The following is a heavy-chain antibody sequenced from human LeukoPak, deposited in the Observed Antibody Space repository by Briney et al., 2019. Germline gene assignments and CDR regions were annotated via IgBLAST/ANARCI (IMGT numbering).Heavy chain of an antibody. J-gene: IGHJ1*01. Sequence: SETLSLTCTVSGGSISSSSYYWGWIRQPPGKGLEWIGSIYYSGSTYYNPSLKSRVTISVDTSKNQFSLKLSSVTAADTAVYYCARLLYGDYRYFPHWGQGTLVTVSS. D-gene: IGHD4-17*01. CDR2: IYYSGST. CDR3: ARLLYGDYRYFPH. V-gene: IGHV4-39*01. CDR1: GGSISSSSYY.